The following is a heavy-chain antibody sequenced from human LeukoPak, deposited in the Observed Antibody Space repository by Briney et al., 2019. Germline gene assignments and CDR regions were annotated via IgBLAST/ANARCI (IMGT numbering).Heavy chain of an antibody. CDR1: GFTFDDYA. V-gene: IGHV3-9*03. Sequence: PGRSLRLSCAASGFTFDDYAMHWVRQAPGKGLEWVSGISWNSGSIGYADSVKGRFTISRDNAKNSLYLQMNSLRAEDMALYCCAQVGSSGYEVDYWGQGTLVTVSS. J-gene: IGHJ4*02. D-gene: IGHD3-22*01. CDR2: ISWNSGSI. CDR3: AQVGSSGYEVDY.